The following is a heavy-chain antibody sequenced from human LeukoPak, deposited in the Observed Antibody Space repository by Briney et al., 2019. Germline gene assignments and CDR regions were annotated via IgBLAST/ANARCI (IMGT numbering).Heavy chain of an antibody. CDR1: GGSISSSSYY. Sequence: PSETLSLTCTVSGGSISSSSYYWGWIRQPPGKGLEWIGSIYYSGSTYYNPSLKSRVTISVDTSKNQFSLKLSSVTAADTAVYYCARSLTHFDFDYWGQGTLVTVSS. CDR2: IYYSGST. V-gene: IGHV4-39*01. J-gene: IGHJ4*02. D-gene: IGHD3-3*02. CDR3: ARSLTHFDFDY.